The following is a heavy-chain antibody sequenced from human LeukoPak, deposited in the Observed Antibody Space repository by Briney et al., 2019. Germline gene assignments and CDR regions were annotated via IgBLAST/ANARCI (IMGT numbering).Heavy chain of an antibody. Sequence: SVKVSCKASGGTFSSYAISWVRQAPGQGLEWMGGIIRIFSTTNYAQKFQGRVTISADESTSTAYMELSSLRSEDTAVYYCASGYCSTTSCYVNPYFDYWGQGTLVTVSS. CDR1: GGTFSSYA. V-gene: IGHV1-69*13. CDR2: IIRIFSTT. J-gene: IGHJ4*02. D-gene: IGHD2-2*03. CDR3: ASGYCSTTSCYVNPYFDY.